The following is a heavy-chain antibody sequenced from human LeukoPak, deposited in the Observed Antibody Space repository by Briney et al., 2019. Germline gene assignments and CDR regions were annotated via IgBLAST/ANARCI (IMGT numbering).Heavy chain of an antibody. D-gene: IGHD5-24*01. CDR2: ISYDGSNK. J-gene: IGHJ4*01. V-gene: IGHV3-30*03. CDR3: AREGSRDGYNLGYFDY. CDR1: GFTFNNYG. Sequence: PGRSLRLSCAASGFTFNNYGMYWVRQAPGKGLEWVAVISYDGSNKYYADSVKGRFTISRDNSKNTLYLQMNSLRAEDTAVYYCAREGSRDGYNLGYFDYWGQGTLVTVSS.